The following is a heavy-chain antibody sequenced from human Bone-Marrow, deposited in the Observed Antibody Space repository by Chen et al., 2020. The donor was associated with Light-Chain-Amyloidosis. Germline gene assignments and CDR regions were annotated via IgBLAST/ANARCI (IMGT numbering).Heavy chain of an antibody. CDR1: GYTFTSYG. CDR2: ISTYNGNT. Sequence: QVQLVQSGAEVKKPGASVKVSCKASGYTFTSYGISWVRQAPGQGLEWMGWISTYNGNTNYAQNLQCRVTMTTDTSTSTAYMELRSLRYDDTAVYYCARDPGYSSSWSPGSFWGQGTLVTVSS. J-gene: IGHJ4*02. V-gene: IGHV1-18*01. CDR3: ARDPGYSSSWSPGSF. D-gene: IGHD6-13*01.